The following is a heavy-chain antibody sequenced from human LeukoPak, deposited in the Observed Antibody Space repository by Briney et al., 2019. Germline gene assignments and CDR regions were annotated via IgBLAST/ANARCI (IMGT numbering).Heavy chain of an antibody. Sequence: SETLSLTCTVSGGSISSGDYYWSWIRQPPGKGLEWIGYIYYSGSTYYNPSLKSRVTISVDTSKNQFSLKLRSVTAADTAVYYCARGYTATSRNYYYGMDVWGQGTTVTVSS. J-gene: IGHJ6*02. V-gene: IGHV4-30-4*02. D-gene: IGHD5-18*01. CDR3: ARGYTATSRNYYYGMDV. CDR2: IYYSGST. CDR1: GGSISSGDYY.